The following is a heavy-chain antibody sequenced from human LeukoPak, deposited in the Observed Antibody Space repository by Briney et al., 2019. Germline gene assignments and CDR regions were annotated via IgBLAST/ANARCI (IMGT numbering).Heavy chain of an antibody. CDR1: GFTFRSYW. V-gene: IGHV3-74*01. CDR3: ASRDQSWSGGTCYPIDY. CDR2: INSEGSST. J-gene: IGHJ4*02. Sequence: GGSLRLSCAASGFTFRSYWMHWVRQAPGKGLVWVSRINSEGSSTSYADSVKGRFTISRDNAKNTLYLQMNNLRAEDTAVYYCASRDQSWSGGTCYPIDYWGQGTLVTVSS. D-gene: IGHD2-15*01.